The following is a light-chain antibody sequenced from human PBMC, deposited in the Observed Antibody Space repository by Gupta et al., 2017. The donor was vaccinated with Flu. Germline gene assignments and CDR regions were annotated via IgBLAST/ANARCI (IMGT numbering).Light chain of an antibody. V-gene: IGKV3-15*01. CDR1: QSVSSN. CDR2: GAS. Sequence: LSVSPGERATLSCRASQSVSSNLAWYQQKPGQAPRLLIYGASTRATGIPARFSGSGYGTEFTLTISSLQSEDFAVYYCQQYNNWPPYMYTFGQGTKLEIK. J-gene: IGKJ2*01. CDR3: QQYNNWPPYMYT.